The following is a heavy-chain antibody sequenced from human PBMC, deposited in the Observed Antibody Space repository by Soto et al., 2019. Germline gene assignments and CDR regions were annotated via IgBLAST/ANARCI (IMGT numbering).Heavy chain of an antibody. J-gene: IGHJ4*02. CDR1: GGSISSCGSY. Sequence: SATLSLTCTVSGGSISSCGSYWSWIRQHPGKGLEWIGCIYYSGSTYYNPSLKSRVTISVDTSKNQFSLKLSSVTAADTAVYYCASTTAMAPGYFDYWGQGTLVTVSS. CDR2: IYYSGST. V-gene: IGHV4-31*03. CDR3: ASTTAMAPGYFDY. D-gene: IGHD5-18*01.